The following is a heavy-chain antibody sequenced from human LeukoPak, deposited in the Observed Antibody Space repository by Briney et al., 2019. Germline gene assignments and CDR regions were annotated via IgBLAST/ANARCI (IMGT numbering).Heavy chain of an antibody. J-gene: IGHJ5*02. D-gene: IGHD6-13*01. CDR3: ARDFSLEQQLVLGNWFDP. CDR2: TYYRSKWYN. CDR1: GDSVSSNSAA. V-gene: IGHV6-1*01. Sequence: SQTLSLTCAISGDSVSSNSAAWNWIRQSPSRGLEWLGRTYYRSKWYNDYAVSVKSRITINPDTSKNQFSLQLNSVTPEDTAVYYCARDFSLEQQLVLGNWFDPWGQGTLVTVSS.